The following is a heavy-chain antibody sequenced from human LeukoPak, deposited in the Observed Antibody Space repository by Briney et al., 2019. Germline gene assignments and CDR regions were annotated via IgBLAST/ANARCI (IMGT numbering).Heavy chain of an antibody. CDR1: GFPFGDYA. D-gene: IGHD6-19*01. CDR2: IRSKAYGATT. Sequence: PGGSLRLSPTASGFPFGDYALNRVGQAPGKGLEWVGFIRSKAYGATTEYAASVKGRFTISRDDSKSIAYLQMDSLKTEDTAGYYCTISIAVVGTLGYWGQGTLVTVSS. J-gene: IGHJ4*02. V-gene: IGHV3-49*04. CDR3: TISIAVVGTLGY.